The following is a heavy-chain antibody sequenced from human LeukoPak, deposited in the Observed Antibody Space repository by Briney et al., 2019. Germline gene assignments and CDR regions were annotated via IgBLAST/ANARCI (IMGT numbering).Heavy chain of an antibody. J-gene: IGHJ6*02. D-gene: IGHD3-10*01. CDR1: GGSVSSGSYY. Sequence: SETLSLTCTVSGGSVSSGSYYWSWIRQPPGKGLEWIGYIYYSGSTNYNPSLKSRVTISVDTSKNQFSLKLSSVTAADTAVYYCAKDREITAYYGMDVWGQGTTVTVSS. CDR3: AKDREITAYYGMDV. CDR2: IYYSGST. V-gene: IGHV4-61*01.